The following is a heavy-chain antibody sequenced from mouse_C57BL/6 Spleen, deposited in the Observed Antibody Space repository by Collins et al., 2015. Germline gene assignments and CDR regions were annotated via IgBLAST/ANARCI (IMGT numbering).Heavy chain of an antibody. CDR1: GFSLTSYG. CDR2: IWSGGST. J-gene: IGHJ1*03. D-gene: IGHD1-3*01. V-gene: IGHV2-2*01. Sequence: QVQLKQSGPGLVQPSQSLSITCTVSGFSLTSYGVHWVRQSPGKGLEWLGVIWSGGSTDYNAAFISRLSISKGNSKSQVFFKMNSLQADDTAIYYCAGKHGSSYWYFDVWGTGTTVTVSS. CDR3: AGKHGSSYWYFDV.